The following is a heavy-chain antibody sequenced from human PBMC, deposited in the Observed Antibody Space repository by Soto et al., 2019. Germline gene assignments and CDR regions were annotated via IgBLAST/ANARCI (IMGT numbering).Heavy chain of an antibody. CDR1: GFTVSSNY. J-gene: IGHJ4*02. D-gene: IGHD6-19*01. CDR3: AREGRGWHYFDN. Sequence: EVQLVETGGGLIQPGGSLRLSCAASGFTVSSNYMSWVRQAPGKGLEWVSVIYSGGSTYCADSVKGRFTISRDNSKNTLYLQMNSLRAEDTAVYYCAREGRGWHYFDNWGQGTLVTVSS. V-gene: IGHV3-53*02. CDR2: IYSGGST.